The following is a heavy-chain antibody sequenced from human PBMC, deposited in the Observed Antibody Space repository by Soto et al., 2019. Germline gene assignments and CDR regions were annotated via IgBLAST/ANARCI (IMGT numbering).Heavy chain of an antibody. CDR1: GFTFSSYG. J-gene: IGHJ4*02. CDR2: IWYDGSNK. V-gene: IGHV3-33*01. D-gene: IGHD6-19*01. CDR3: TRHGAVAGFDY. Sequence: GGSLRLSCAASGFTFSSYGMHWVRQAPGKGLEWVAVIWYDGSNKYYADSVKGRFTISRDNSKNTLYLQMNSLRAEDTAVYYCTRHGAVAGFDYWGKGTLVTVSS.